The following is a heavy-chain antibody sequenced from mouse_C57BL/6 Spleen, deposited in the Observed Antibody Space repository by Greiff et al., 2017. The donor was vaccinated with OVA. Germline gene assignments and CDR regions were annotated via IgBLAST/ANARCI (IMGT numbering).Heavy chain of an antibody. D-gene: IGHD1-1*01. J-gene: IGHJ3*01. CDR3: ARGYYGSRGGFAY. CDR2: INPNNGGT. Sequence: EVQLQQSGPELVKPGASVKISCKASGYTFTDYYMNWVKQSHGKSLEWIGDINPNNGGTSYNQKFKGKATLTVDKSSSTAYMELRSLTSEDSAVYYCARGYYGSRGGFAYWGQGTLVTVSA. V-gene: IGHV1-26*01. CDR1: GYTFTDYY.